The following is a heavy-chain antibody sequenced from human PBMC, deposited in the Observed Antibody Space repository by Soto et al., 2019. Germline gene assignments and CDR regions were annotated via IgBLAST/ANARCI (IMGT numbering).Heavy chain of an antibody. CDR3: ARDGSRGYDMDV. Sequence: EVQVVESGGGLIQPGGSLRLSCAGSGFTFSNYNMDWVRQAPGKGLEWISYISTTSRTIFYADSVKGRFTISRDNARNSLFRQMNSLRDEDTAVYYCARDGSRGYDMDVWGQGTTVIVSS. J-gene: IGHJ6*02. D-gene: IGHD1-1*01. CDR1: GFTFSNYN. CDR2: ISTTSRTI. V-gene: IGHV3-48*02.